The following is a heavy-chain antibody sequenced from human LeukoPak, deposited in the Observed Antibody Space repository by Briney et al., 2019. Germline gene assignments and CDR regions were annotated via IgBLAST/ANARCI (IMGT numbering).Heavy chain of an antibody. CDR2: FYGTGSA. J-gene: IGHJ4*02. CDR1: GGSISNAAYY. V-gene: IGHV4-30-2*01. Sequence: PSQTLSLTCAVSGGSISNAAYYWSWIRQPPGKGLEWIGYFYGTGSASYNPSLKSRVTISVDRSNNQFSLKMSSATAADTAVYYCVRDVSQRRHFDYWGQGTLVTVSS. D-gene: IGHD1-1*01. CDR3: VRDVSQRRHFDY.